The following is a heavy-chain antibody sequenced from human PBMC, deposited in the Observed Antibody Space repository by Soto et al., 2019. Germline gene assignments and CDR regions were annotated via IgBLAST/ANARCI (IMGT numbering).Heavy chain of an antibody. Sequence: GGSLRLSCAASVFNFRNYGMHWFRQAPGKGLEWVAIIWFDGSNKYYADSVKGRFTISRDNSKNTLYLQIDSLRAEDTAVYYCARLYTWIMDYWGQGIMVTVSS. CDR1: VFNFRNYG. J-gene: IGHJ4*02. D-gene: IGHD5-12*01. CDR3: ARLYTWIMDY. CDR2: IWFDGSNK. V-gene: IGHV3-33*01.